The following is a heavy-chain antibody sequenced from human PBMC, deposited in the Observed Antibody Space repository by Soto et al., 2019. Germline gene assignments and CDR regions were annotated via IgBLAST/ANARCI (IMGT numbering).Heavy chain of an antibody. Sequence: EVQLVESGGGLVQPGGSLRLSCSASGFTFSSYAMHWVRQAPGKGLEYVSAISSNGGSTYYADSVKGRFTISRDNSKNTLYLQMSSLRAEDTAVYYCVKGIAVAGTGVGKNYFDYWGQGTLVTVSS. CDR1: GFTFSSYA. CDR3: VKGIAVAGTGVGKNYFDY. V-gene: IGHV3-64D*06. CDR2: ISSNGGST. D-gene: IGHD6-19*01. J-gene: IGHJ4*02.